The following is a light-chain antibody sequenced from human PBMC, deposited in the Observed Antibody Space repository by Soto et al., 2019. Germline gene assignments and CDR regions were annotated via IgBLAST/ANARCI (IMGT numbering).Light chain of an antibody. Sequence: IQLTQSPSCLSASVGDRVTISCRASQGISSYLAWYQQKPGKAPKLLIYAASTLQSGVPSRFSGSGSGTDFTLTISSLQPDDFATYYCQQYNSYSPWTFGQGTKVDIK. CDR2: AAS. J-gene: IGKJ1*01. CDR3: QQYNSYSPWT. V-gene: IGKV1-9*01. CDR1: QGISSY.